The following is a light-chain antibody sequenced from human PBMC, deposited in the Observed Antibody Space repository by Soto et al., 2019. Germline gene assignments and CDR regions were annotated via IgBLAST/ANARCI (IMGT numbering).Light chain of an antibody. J-gene: IGKJ1*01. CDR1: QSVSSN. CDR2: GAS. V-gene: IGKV3-15*01. Sequence: EIVMTQSPATLSVSPGERATLSCRASQSVSSNLAWYQQKPGQAPRLLIYGASTRATGIPARFSGSGSGTECTLTISSLQSEDFAVYDCQQYNNWPPKTFGQGTKVEIK. CDR3: QQYNNWPPKT.